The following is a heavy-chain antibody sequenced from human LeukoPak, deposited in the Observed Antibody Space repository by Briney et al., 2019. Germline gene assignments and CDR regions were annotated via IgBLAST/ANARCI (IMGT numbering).Heavy chain of an antibody. D-gene: IGHD6-19*01. CDR1: GFTFSNSW. Sequence: PGGSLRLSCTASGFTFSNSWMNWVRQAPGKGLEWVANINPDGSGKYYVDSVTGRFTISRDNAKNSLYLQMNSLRVEDTAVYYCATGGGWYFDYWGQGALITASS. J-gene: IGHJ4*02. V-gene: IGHV3-7*01. CDR3: ATGGGWYFDY. CDR2: INPDGSGK.